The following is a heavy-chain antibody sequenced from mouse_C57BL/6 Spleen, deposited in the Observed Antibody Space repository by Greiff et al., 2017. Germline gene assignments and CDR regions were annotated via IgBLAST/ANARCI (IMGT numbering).Heavy chain of an antibody. J-gene: IGHJ4*01. CDR1: GYTFTDYE. CDR2: IDPETGGT. V-gene: IGHV1-15*01. D-gene: IGHD1-1*01. CDR3: AYCYCSSPYAMDY. Sequence: VQLQESGAELVRPGASVTLSCKASGYTFTDYEMHWVKQTPVHGLEWIGAIDPETGGTAYNQKFKGKAILTADKSSSTAYMELRSLTSEDSAVYYCAYCYCSSPYAMDYWGQGTSVTVSS.